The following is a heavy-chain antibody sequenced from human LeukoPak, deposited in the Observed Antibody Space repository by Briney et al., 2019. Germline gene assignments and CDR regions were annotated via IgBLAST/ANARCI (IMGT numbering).Heavy chain of an antibody. CDR3: ARDTNVDIVATIGYTSY. J-gene: IGHJ4*02. D-gene: IGHD5-12*01. Sequence: PGGSLRLSCAASGFTFSDYYMSWIRQAPGKGLEWVSYISSSGSTIYYADSVKGRFTISRDNAKNSLYLQMNSLRVEDTAVYYCARDTNVDIVATIGYTSYWGQGTLVTVSS. CDR1: GFTFSDYY. V-gene: IGHV3-11*04. CDR2: ISSSGSTI.